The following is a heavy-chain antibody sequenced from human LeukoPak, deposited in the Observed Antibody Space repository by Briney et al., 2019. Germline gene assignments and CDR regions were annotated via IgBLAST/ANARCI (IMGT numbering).Heavy chain of an antibody. CDR1: GFTFSSSA. Sequence: GSLRPSCAASGFTFSSSAMSWVRQAPGEGLEWVSAISDSGGSTYYADSVKGRFTVSRDNSKNTLYLQMNSLRAEDTAIYYCAKSSSSSGQWGQGTLVTVSS. J-gene: IGHJ4*02. D-gene: IGHD6-6*01. CDR2: ISDSGGST. V-gene: IGHV3-23*01. CDR3: AKSSSSSGQ.